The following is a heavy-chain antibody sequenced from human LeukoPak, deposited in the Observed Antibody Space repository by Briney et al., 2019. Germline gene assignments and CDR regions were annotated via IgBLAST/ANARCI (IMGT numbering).Heavy chain of an antibody. J-gene: IGHJ4*02. V-gene: IGHV4-39*01. D-gene: IGHD3-3*01. CDR1: GGSISSSSYY. CDR2: IYYSGST. Sequence: PSETLSLTCTVSGGSISSSSYYWGWIRQPPGKGLECIGSIYYSGSTYYNPSLKSRVTISVDTSKNQFSLKLSSVTAADTAVYCCARHYDFWSGYYDYWGQGTLVTVSS. CDR3: ARHYDFWSGYYDY.